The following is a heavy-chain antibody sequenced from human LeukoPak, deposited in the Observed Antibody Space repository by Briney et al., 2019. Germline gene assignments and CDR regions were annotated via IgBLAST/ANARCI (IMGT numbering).Heavy chain of an antibody. CDR2: IYYSGST. CDR1: GGSISNYY. D-gene: IGHD3-10*01. V-gene: IGHV4-59*01. J-gene: IGHJ4*02. Sequence: ETLSLTCTVSGGSISNYYWSWIRQPPGKGLEWIGYIYYSGSTNYNPSLKSRVTISVDTSKNQFSLKLSSLTAADTAVYYCARVGYYASGNYYNDRGAFDYWGQGTLVIVS. CDR3: ARVGYYASGNYYNDRGAFDY.